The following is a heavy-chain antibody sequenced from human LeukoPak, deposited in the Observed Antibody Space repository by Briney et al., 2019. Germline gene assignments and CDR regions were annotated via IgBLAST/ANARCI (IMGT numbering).Heavy chain of an antibody. V-gene: IGHV4-59*01. Sequence: SETLSLTCTVSGGSISSYYWSWIQQPPGKGLEWIGYIYYSGSTNYNPSLKSRVTISVDTTKNQFSLKLSSVTAADTAVYYCARGPYSSSWSVLYYYYMDVWGKGTTVTVSS. CDR3: ARGPYSSSWSVLYYYYMDV. D-gene: IGHD6-13*01. J-gene: IGHJ6*03. CDR1: GGSISSYY. CDR2: IYYSGST.